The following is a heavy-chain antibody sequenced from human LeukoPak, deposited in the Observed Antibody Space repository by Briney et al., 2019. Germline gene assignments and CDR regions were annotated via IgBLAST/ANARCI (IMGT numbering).Heavy chain of an antibody. V-gene: IGHV4-30-2*01. D-gene: IGHD4-11*01. CDR2: IYHSGST. CDR1: GGSISSGGYS. Sequence: SQTLSLTCAVSGGSISSGGYSWSWIRQPPGKGLEWIGYIYHSGSTYYNPSLKSRVTVSVDRSKNQFSLKLSSVTAADTAVYYCAGAPISNDYSNPFDYWGQGTLVTVSS. J-gene: IGHJ4*02. CDR3: AGAPISNDYSNPFDY.